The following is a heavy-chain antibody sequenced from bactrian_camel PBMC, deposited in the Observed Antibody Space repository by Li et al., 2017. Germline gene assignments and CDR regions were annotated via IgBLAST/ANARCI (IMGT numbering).Heavy chain of an antibody. CDR3: AALYTGISGCYSTSLAPASFEH. V-gene: IGHV3S40*01. Sequence: VQLVESGGGLVQPGESLRLSCVASGITFSRHDMSWVRQAPGKEVEWVAGITSLPSLFRAASYADTVKGRFTISRDNAKNTVYLQMNSLKPEDTAMYYCAALYTGISGCYSTSLAPASFEHWGQGTQVTVS. CDR1: GITFSRHD. J-gene: IGHJ4*01. D-gene: IGHD2*01. CDR2: ITSLPSLFRAA.